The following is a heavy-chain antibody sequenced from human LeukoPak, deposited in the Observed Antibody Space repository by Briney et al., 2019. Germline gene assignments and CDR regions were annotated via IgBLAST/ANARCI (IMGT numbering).Heavy chain of an antibody. Sequence: GGSLRLSCAASGFTFSSYGMSWVRQAPGKGLEWVSAISGSGGSTYYADSVKGRFTISRDNSKNTLYLQMNSLRAEDTAVYYCARDMKMVVTSIDYWGQGTLVTVSS. CDR1: GFTFSSYG. CDR3: ARDMKMVVTSIDY. J-gene: IGHJ4*02. CDR2: ISGSGGST. D-gene: IGHD2-21*02. V-gene: IGHV3-23*01.